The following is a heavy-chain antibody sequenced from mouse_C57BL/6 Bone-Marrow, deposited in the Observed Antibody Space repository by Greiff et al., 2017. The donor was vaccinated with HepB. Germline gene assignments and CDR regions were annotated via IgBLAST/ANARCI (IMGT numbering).Heavy chain of an antibody. CDR1: GFNIKNTY. Sequence: VQLQQSVAELVRPGASVKLSCTASGFNIKNTYMHWVKQRPEQGLEWIGRIDPANGNTKYAPKFQGKATITADTSSNTAYLQLSSLTSEDTASYYCARWGYGNSFFYYAMDYWGQGTSVTVSS. J-gene: IGHJ4*01. CDR2: IDPANGNT. D-gene: IGHD2-1*01. CDR3: ARWGYGNSFFYYAMDY. V-gene: IGHV14-3*01.